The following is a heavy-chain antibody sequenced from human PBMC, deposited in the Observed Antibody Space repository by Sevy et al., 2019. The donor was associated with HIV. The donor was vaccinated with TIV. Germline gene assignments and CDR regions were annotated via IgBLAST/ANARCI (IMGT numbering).Heavy chain of an antibody. D-gene: IGHD3-22*01. CDR1: GGSISSSSYY. CDR2: IYYSGST. CDR3: ARPRRYYYDSSGYYLEYFQH. V-gene: IGHV4-39*01. Sequence: SETLSLTCTVSGGSISSSSYYWGWIRQPPGKGLEWIGSIYYSGSTYYNPSLKSRVIISVDTSKNQFSLKLSSVTAADTAVYYCARPRRYYYDSSGYYLEYFQHWGQGTLVTVSS. J-gene: IGHJ1*01.